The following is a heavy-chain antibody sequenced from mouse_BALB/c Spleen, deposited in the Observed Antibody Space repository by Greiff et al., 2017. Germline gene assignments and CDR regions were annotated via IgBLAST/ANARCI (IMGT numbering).Heavy chain of an antibody. V-gene: IGHV5-6-4*01. Sequence: EVQRVESGGGLVKPGGSLKLSCAASGFTFSSYTMSWVRQTPEKRLEWVATISSGGSYTYYPDSVKGRFTISRDNAKNTLYLQMSSLKSEDTAMYYCTRDDYDGENGDWRFAYWGQGTLVTVSA. D-gene: IGHD2-4*01. CDR3: TRDDYDGENGDWRFAY. CDR2: ISSGGSYT. CDR1: GFTFSSYT. J-gene: IGHJ3*01.